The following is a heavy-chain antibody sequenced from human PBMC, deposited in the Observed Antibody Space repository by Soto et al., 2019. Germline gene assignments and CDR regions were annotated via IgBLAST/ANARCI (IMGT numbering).Heavy chain of an antibody. J-gene: IGHJ4*02. D-gene: IGHD4-17*01. CDR1: GFAFSRHG. Sequence: QVQLVESGGGVVQPGRSLRLSCAASGFAFSRHGMHWVRQAPGKGLEWVAGIVRDGSEDFYADSVEGRFTIARVNSENTLHLEMNNLRPEETAVFYCAIDDDYEDNGLDSWCLGTLLTVPS. CDR2: IVRDGSED. CDR3: AIDDDYEDNGLDS. V-gene: IGHV3-33*01.